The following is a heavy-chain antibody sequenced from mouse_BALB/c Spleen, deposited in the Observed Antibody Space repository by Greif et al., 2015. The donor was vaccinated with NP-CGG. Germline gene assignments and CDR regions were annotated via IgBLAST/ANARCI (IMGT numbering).Heavy chain of an antibody. CDR3: APYYGYDAFAY. J-gene: IGHJ3*01. CDR1: GYTFTSYW. V-gene: IGHV1S81*02. D-gene: IGHD2-9*01. CDR2: INPSNGRT. Sequence: QVQLQQSGAELVKPGASVKLSCKASGYTFTSYWMHWVKQRPGQGLEWIGEINPSNGRTNYNEKFKSKATLTVDKSSSTAYMQLSSLTSEDSAVYYCAPYYGYDAFAYWGQGTLVTVSA.